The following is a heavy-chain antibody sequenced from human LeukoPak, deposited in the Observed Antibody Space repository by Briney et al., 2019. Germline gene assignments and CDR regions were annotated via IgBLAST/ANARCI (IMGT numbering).Heavy chain of an antibody. CDR3: ARGSWGSGFDP. Sequence: PSETLSLTCAVYGGSFSGYYWSWIRQPPGKGLEWIGEINHSGSTNYNPSLKSRVTISVDTSKNQFSLKLSSVTAADTAVYYCARGSWGSGFDPWGQGTLVTVSS. V-gene: IGHV4-34*01. J-gene: IGHJ5*02. D-gene: IGHD6-13*01. CDR1: GGSFSGYY. CDR2: INHSGST.